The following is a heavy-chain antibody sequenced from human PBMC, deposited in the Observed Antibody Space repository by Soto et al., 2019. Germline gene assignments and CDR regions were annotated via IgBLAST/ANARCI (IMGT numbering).Heavy chain of an antibody. V-gene: IGHV3-48*03. CDR3: ALTYGGNGYSEY. Sequence: LRLSCAASGFTFSSYEMNWVRQAPGKGLEWLSYISSSGSTIHYADSVKGRFTISRDNAKNSLYLQMNSLRAEDTAVYYCALTYGGNGYSEYWGQGTLVTVSS. CDR2: ISSSGSTI. CDR1: GFTFSSYE. J-gene: IGHJ4*02. D-gene: IGHD2-21*02.